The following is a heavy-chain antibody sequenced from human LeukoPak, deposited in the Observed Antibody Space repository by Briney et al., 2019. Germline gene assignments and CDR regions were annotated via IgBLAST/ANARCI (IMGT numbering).Heavy chain of an antibody. J-gene: IGHJ6*02. Sequence: GESLKISCKGSGYSFTSYWIGWVRQMPGKGLEWMGIIYPGDSDTRYSPSFQGQVTISADKSISTAYLQWSSLKASDTAMYYCARHDSPLEWLLYPSHYYYYGMDVWGQGTTVTVSS. CDR1: GYSFTSYW. D-gene: IGHD3-3*01. CDR2: IYPGDSDT. CDR3: ARHDSPLEWLLYPSHYYYYGMDV. V-gene: IGHV5-51*01.